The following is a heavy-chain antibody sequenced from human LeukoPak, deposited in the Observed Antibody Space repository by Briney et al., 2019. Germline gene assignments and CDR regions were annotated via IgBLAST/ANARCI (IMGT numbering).Heavy chain of an antibody. D-gene: IGHD3-10*01. CDR2: IFYSGST. V-gene: IGHV4-34*12. J-gene: IGHJ5*02. CDR3: ARTAPLVRGRFDP. CDR1: GGSFSGYY. Sequence: ETLSLTCAVYGGSFSGYYWGWVRQPPGKALEWIGNIFYSGSTYYSPSLKSRVTISLDTSRNQFSLKLSSVTAADTAVYYCARTAPLVRGRFDPWGQGTLVTVSS.